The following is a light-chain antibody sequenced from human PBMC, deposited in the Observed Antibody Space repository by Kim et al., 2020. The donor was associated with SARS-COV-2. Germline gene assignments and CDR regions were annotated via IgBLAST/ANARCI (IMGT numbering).Light chain of an antibody. Sequence: SYELTQPPSVSVSPGQTASITCSGDKLGDKYACWYQQKPGQFPVLVIYQDSNRPSGIPERFSGSNSGNTATLTISGTQAMDEADYYCQAWDSSTAVFGGG. CDR3: QAWDSSTAV. CDR2: QDS. V-gene: IGLV3-1*01. J-gene: IGLJ3*02. CDR1: KLGDKY.